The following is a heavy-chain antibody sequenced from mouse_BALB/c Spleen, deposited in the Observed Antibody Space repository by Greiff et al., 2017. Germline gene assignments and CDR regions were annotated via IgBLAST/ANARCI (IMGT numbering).Heavy chain of an antibody. CDR2: IWTGGGT. Sequence: QVQLKESGPGLVAPSQSLSITCTVSGFSLTSYDISWIRQPPGKGLEWLGVIWTGGGTNYNSAFMSRLSISKDNSKSQVFLKMNSLQTDDTAIYYCVRDRANFYAMDYWGQGTSVTVSS. CDR3: VRDRANFYAMDY. CDR1: GFSLTSYD. J-gene: IGHJ4*01. V-gene: IGHV2-9-2*01. D-gene: IGHD3-1*01.